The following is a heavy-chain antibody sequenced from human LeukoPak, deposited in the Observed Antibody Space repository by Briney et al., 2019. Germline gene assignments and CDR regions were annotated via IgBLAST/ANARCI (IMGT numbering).Heavy chain of an antibody. CDR1: GFTFSSYS. D-gene: IGHD3-10*01. CDR2: ISTTGTI. J-gene: IGHJ4*02. V-gene: IGHV3-48*02. Sequence: GGSLRLSCAASGFTFSSYSMNWVRQAPGKGLKWVSYISTTGTIYYADSVKGRFTISRDNAKNSVYLQMNSLRDEDTAVYYCATGEGVLFNYWGQGTLVTVSS. CDR3: ATGEGVLFNY.